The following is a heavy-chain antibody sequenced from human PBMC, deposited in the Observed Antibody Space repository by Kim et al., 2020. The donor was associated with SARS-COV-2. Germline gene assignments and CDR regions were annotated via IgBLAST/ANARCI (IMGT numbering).Heavy chain of an antibody. D-gene: IGHD3-22*01. V-gene: IGHV1-18*01. CDR1: GYTFTSYG. Sequence: ASVKVSCKASGYTFTSYGISWVRQAPGQGLEWMGWISAYNGNTNYAQKLQGRVTMTTDTSTSTAYMELRSLRSDDTAVYYCARVRPPRYYYDSSGYRKGADYWGQGTLVTVSS. CDR2: ISAYNGNT. CDR3: ARVRPPRYYYDSSGYRKGADY. J-gene: IGHJ4*02.